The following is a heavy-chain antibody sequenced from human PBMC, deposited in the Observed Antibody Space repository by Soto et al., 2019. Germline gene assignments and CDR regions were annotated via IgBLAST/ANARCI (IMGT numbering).Heavy chain of an antibody. CDR3: AKTIVVAGNLRFDP. D-gene: IGHD6-19*01. V-gene: IGHV4-59*03. CDR2: ISYSGST. CDR1: GGSISNYY. J-gene: IGHJ5*02. Sequence: SETLSLTCSVSGGSISNYYYFWSWLRQSPGRGLEWIGYISYSGSTNYNPSVKSRVTISADMSKNQFSLRLSSVTAADTAIYYCAKTIVVAGNLRFDPWGQGALVTVS.